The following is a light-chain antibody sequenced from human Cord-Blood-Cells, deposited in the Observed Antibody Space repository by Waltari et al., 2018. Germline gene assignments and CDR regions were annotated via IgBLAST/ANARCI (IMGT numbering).Light chain of an antibody. J-gene: IGKJ2*01. CDR1: QSVSSN. V-gene: IGKV3-15*01. CDR2: GAS. CDR3: QQYNNWPPYT. Sequence: EIVMTQSPATLSVSPGERATLSCRASQSVSSNFAWYQQKHGQAPRLLIYGASTRATGIPARFSGSGSGTEFTLTISSLQSEDFAVYYCQQYNNWPPYTFGQGTKLEIK.